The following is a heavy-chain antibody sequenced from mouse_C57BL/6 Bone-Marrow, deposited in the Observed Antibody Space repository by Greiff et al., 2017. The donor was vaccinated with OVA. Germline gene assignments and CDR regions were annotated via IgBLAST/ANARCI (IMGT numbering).Heavy chain of an antibody. J-gene: IGHJ4*01. CDR2: IHPSDSDT. D-gene: IGHD2-3*01. CDR1: GYTFTSYW. V-gene: IGHV1-74*01. CDR3: ARYDGYYDAMDY. Sequence: VQLQQPGADLVKPGASVKLSCKASGYTFTSYWMHWVKQRPGQGLEWIGRIHPSDSDTNYNHKFKGKSTLTVDKSSSTAYMQLSSLTSEDSAVYYCARYDGYYDAMDYWGQGTSVTVSS.